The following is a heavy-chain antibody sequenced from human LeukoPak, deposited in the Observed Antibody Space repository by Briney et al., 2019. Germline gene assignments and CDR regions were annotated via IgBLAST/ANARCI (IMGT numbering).Heavy chain of an antibody. CDR3: ARVREIQLWFVYFDY. V-gene: IGHV4-38-2*01. D-gene: IGHD5-18*01. J-gene: IGHJ4*02. CDR1: GFTFSDHY. CDR2: IYYSDNT. Sequence: PGGSLRLSCAASGFTFSDHYMSWIRQAPGKGLEWIGSIYYSDNTHYNPSLKSRVTISVDTSKNQFSLKLSSVTAADTAVYYCARVREIQLWFVYFDYWGQGTLVTVSS.